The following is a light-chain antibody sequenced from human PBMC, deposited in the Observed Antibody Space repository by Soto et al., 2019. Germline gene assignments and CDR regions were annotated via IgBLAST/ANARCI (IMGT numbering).Light chain of an antibody. CDR3: SPYTSSSYTSSSTLYV. V-gene: IGLV2-14*01. CDR1: SNDVGGYNY. CDR2: DVS. Sequence: QSALTQPASVSGSPGQSITISCTGTSNDVGGYNYVSWYQQYPGKAPKLMIYDVSNRPSGVSNRFSGSKSGNTASLTISGIQAEDEADYYCSPYTSSSYTSSSTLYVFGTGTKLTVL. J-gene: IGLJ1*01.